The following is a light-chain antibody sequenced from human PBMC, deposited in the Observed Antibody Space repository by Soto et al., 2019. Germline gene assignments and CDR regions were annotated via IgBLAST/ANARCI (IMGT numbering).Light chain of an antibody. CDR2: EVN. Sequence: QSALTQPASVSGSPGQSITISCTGSSSDIGDYDYVSWYQQHPGKAPKLMIYEVNNRPSGVSNRFSGSKSGNAASLTISGLQAEDEADYFCSSYTSTNSILFGGGTQLTVL. CDR1: SSDIGDYDY. CDR3: SSYTSTNSIL. V-gene: IGLV2-14*01. J-gene: IGLJ2*01.